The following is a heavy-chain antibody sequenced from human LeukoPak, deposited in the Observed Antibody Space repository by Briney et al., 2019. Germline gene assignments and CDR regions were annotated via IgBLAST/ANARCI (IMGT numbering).Heavy chain of an antibody. J-gene: IGHJ3*02. CDR1: GFTFSSYW. CDR2: IYSVGGST. CDR3: AREAYYDFWSGYYTGISAFDI. D-gene: IGHD3-3*01. Sequence: GGSLRLSCAASGFTFSSYWMHWVRQAPGKGLVWVSRIYSVGGSTSYADSVKGRFTISRDNAKKTLSLQMNSLRAEDTAVYYCAREAYYDFWSGYYTGISAFDIWGQGTMVTVSS. V-gene: IGHV3-74*01.